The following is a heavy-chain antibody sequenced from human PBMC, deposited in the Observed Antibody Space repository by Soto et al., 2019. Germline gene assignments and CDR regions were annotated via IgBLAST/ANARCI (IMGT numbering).Heavy chain of an antibody. CDR2: IKQDGSEK. CDR1: GFTFSSYW. J-gene: IGHJ4*02. V-gene: IGHV3-7*01. CDR3: ARPPTYLDSNYFDY. D-gene: IGHD1-26*01. Sequence: PVGSLRLSCAASGFTFSSYWMSWVSQAPGKGLEWVANIKQDGSEKYYVDSVKGRFTISRDNAKNSLYLQMNSLRAEDTAVYYCARPPTYLDSNYFDYWGQGTLVTVSS.